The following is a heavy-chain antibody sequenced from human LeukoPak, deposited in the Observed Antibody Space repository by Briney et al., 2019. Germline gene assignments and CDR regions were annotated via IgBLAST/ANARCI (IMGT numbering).Heavy chain of an antibody. J-gene: IGHJ3*02. CDR2: IGTSGSTI. V-gene: IGHV3-11*04. CDR1: GFTFSNYY. CDR3: ARDIMITFGGVIAKPDAFDI. D-gene: IGHD3-16*02. Sequence: GGSLRLSCAASGFTFSNYYMSWIRQAPGKGLEWISYIGTSGSTIYYADSVKGRFTISRDNAKNSLYLQMNSLRAEDTAVYYCARDIMITFGGVIAKPDAFDIWGQGTMVTVSS.